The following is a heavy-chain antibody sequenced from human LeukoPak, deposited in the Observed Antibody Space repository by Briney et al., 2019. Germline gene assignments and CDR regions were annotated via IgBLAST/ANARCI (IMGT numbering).Heavy chain of an antibody. V-gene: IGHV3-48*03. J-gene: IGHJ4*02. CDR2: IGVSGSTM. Sequence: PGGSLRLSCAASGFTFSSYEMNWVRQAPGKGLEWVSYIGVSGSTMYYAGSVKGRFTISRDSARNSLYLQMNSLRAEDTAVYYCARERYCSSTSCPHGDLDYWGQGTLVSVSS. CDR3: ARERYCSSTSCPHGDLDY. CDR1: GFTFSSYE. D-gene: IGHD2-2*01.